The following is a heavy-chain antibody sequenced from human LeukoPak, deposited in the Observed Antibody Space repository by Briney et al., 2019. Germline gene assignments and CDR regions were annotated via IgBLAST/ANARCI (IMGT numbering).Heavy chain of an antibody. CDR3: ARGGSSSPPGLDA. D-gene: IGHD6-13*01. CDR2: ISAYNGNT. J-gene: IGHJ6*02. V-gene: IGHV1-18*01. Sequence: ASVKVSCKAAGFPFTTYGFTWVRQAPGQGLEWMGWISAYNGNTNYAQKFRDRVIMTTDTSTTTVYMELWSLTSDDTAVYYCARGGSSSPPGLDAWGQGTTVTASS. CDR1: GFPFTTYG.